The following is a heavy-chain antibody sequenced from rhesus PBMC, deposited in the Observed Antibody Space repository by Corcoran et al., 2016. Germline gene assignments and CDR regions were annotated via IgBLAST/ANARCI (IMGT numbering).Heavy chain of an antibody. Sequence: QVQLQESGPGLVKPSETLSLTCAVSGGSISSNYWSWFRQAPGKGLEWIGRSYGSGGSTDYNPSHQNQFSLKLSSVTAADTAVYYCARDRYTVGTGYYVDSWGQGVLVTVSS. CDR1: GGSISSNY. J-gene: IGHJ4*01. V-gene: IGHV4-160*01. D-gene: IGHD5-24*01. CDR2: SYGSGGST. CDR3: ARDRYTVGTGYYVDS.